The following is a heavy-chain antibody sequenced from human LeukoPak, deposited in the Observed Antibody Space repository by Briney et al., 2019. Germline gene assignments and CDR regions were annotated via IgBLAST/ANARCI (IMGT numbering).Heavy chain of an antibody. Sequence: SETLSLTCSVSGGSISNYICAWIRQPPGKGLEWIGSIYYSGSTYYNPSLKSRVTISVDTSKNQFSLKLSSVTAADTAVYYCAKHVHRGSSSHFDYWGQGILVTVSS. J-gene: IGHJ4*02. CDR2: IYYSGST. V-gene: IGHV4-39*01. D-gene: IGHD6-13*01. CDR1: GGSISNYI. CDR3: AKHVHRGSSSHFDY.